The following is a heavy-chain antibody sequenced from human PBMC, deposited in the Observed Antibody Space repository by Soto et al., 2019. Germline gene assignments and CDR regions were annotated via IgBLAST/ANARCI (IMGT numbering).Heavy chain of an antibody. CDR2: IYYSGST. CDR3: ARASVEGRYFDWAYDY. CDR1: GGSISSYY. J-gene: IGHJ4*02. V-gene: IGHV4-59*01. Sequence: SETLSLTCTVSGGSISSYYWSWIRQPPGKGLEWIGYIYYSGSTNYNPSLKSRVTISVDTSKNQFSLKLSSVTAADTAVYYCARASVEGRYFDWAYDYWGQGTLVTVSS. D-gene: IGHD3-9*01.